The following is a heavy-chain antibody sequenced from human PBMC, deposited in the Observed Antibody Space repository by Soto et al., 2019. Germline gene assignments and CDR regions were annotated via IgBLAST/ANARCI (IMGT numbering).Heavy chain of an antibody. CDR2: INPNSGGT. V-gene: IGHV1-2*04. CDR1: GYTFTVYY. CDR3: ARVRQLWYFDY. D-gene: IGHD5-18*01. J-gene: IGHJ4*02. Sequence: ASVKVACKASGYTFTVYYMHWVLQAPGQGLEWMGWINPNSGGTNYAQKFQGWVTMTRDTSISTAYMELSRLRSDDTAVYYCARVRQLWYFDYWGQGTLVTVSS.